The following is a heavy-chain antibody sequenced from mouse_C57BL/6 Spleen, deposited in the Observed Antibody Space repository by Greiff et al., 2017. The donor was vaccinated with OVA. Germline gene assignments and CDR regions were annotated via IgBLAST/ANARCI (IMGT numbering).Heavy chain of an antibody. CDR3: ARGGDGYDYAMDY. CDR2: ISYSGST. V-gene: IGHV3-1*01. CDR1: GYSITSGYD. Sequence: DVKLQESGPGMVKPSQSLSLTCTVTGYSITSGYDWHWIRHFPGNKLEWMGYISYSGSTNYNPSLKSRISITHDTSKNHFFLKLNSVTTEDTATDYCARGGDGYDYAMDYWGQGTSVTVSS. J-gene: IGHJ4*01. D-gene: IGHD2-3*01.